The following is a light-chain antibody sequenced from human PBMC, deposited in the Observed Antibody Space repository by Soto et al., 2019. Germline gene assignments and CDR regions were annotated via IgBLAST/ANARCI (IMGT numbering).Light chain of an antibody. V-gene: IGLV1-47*01. J-gene: IGLJ2*01. CDR2: RNN. CDR3: AAWDDSLSGFVL. CDR1: SSNIESNY. Sequence: QPVLTQPPSASGTPGQRVTISCSGSSSNIESNYVYWYQQLPGTAPKLLIYRNNQRPSGVPDRFSGSKSGTSASLAISGLRSEDEADYYCAAWDDSLSGFVLFGGGTKLTVL.